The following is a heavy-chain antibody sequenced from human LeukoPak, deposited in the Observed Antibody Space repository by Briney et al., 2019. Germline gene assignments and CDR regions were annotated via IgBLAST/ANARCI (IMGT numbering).Heavy chain of an antibody. CDR1: GYTFTGYY. CDR3: ASLGGTSSSFWVGGYYYYMDV. Sequence: ASVKVSCKASGYTFTGYYMHWVRQAPGQGLEWMGWINPNSGGTNYAQKFQGRVTMTRDTSISTAYMELSRLRSDDTAVYYCASLGGTSSSFWVGGYYYYMDVWGKGTTVTVSS. CDR2: INPNSGGT. V-gene: IGHV1-2*02. J-gene: IGHJ6*03. D-gene: IGHD2-2*01.